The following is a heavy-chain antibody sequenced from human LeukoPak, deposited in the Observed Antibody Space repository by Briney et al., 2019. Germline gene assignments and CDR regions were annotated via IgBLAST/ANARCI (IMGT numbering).Heavy chain of an antibody. CDR3: ARDLGRNSYGFFFWFDP. CDR2: IYHSGST. V-gene: IGHV4-38-2*02. Sequence: SETLSLTCTVSGYSISSGYYWGWIRQPPGKGLEWIGSIYHSGSTYYNPSLKSRVTVSVDTSKNQFSLKLSSVTAADTAVYYCARDLGRNSYGFFFWFDPWGQGTLVTVSS. CDR1: GYSISSGYY. J-gene: IGHJ5*02. D-gene: IGHD5-18*01.